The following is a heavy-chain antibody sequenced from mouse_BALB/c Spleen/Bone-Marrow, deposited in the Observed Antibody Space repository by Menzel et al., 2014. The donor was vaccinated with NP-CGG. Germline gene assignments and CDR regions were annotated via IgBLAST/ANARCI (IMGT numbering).Heavy chain of an antibody. CDR1: GFTFGSYG. Sequence: LVESGGGLVQPGGSLKLSCAASGFTFGSYGMSWVRQTPDKRLELVATINSNGGSTYYPDSVKGRFTISRDNAKNTLYLQMSSLKSEDTAMYYCARVWYFDYWGQGTSLTAPS. CDR2: INSNGGST. CDR3: ARVWYFDY. V-gene: IGHV5-6-3*01. J-gene: IGHJ2*03.